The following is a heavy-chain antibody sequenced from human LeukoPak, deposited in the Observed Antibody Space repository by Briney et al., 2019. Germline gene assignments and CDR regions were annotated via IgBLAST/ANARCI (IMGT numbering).Heavy chain of an antibody. V-gene: IGHV3-21*01. CDR2: ISGSSSYI. CDR1: GFTFSSYS. D-gene: IGHD5-18*01. CDR3: VRADAKKTAMVDY. Sequence: KPGGSLRLSCAASGFTFSSYSMNWVRQAPGKGLEWVSSISGSSSYIYYADSVNGRYTISRDNAKNSLYLQMNSLRVEDTAVYYCVRADAKKTAMVDYWGRGTLVAVSS. J-gene: IGHJ4*02.